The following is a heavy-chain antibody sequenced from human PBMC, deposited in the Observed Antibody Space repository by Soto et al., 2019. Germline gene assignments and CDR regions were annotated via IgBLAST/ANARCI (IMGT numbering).Heavy chain of an antibody. CDR3: TVGGAGHPFDY. CDR1: GVSITSHY. CDR2: IHYSGST. V-gene: IGHV4-59*11. J-gene: IGHJ4*02. D-gene: IGHD3-16*01. Sequence: SETLSLTCTVSGVSITSHYWTWIRQPPGKGLEWIGNIHYSGSTNYSPSLKGRVIISVDTSENQSSLKLSSVTTADTAVYYCTVGGAGHPFDYWGQGTLVTAPQ.